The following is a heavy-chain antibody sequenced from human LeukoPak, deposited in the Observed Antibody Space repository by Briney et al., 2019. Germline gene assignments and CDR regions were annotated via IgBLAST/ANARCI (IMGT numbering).Heavy chain of an antibody. V-gene: IGHV1-8*01. Sequence: ASVKVSCKASGYTFTSYDINWVRQATGQGLEWMGWMNPNSGNTGYAQKFQGRVTITRDTSISTAYMELGSLRPGNPAVYYCARGSRSCSGGSCYFWFDPWGQGTLVTVSS. CDR1: GYTFTSYD. CDR2: MNPNSGNT. D-gene: IGHD2-15*01. CDR3: ARGSRSCSGGSCYFWFDP. J-gene: IGHJ5*02.